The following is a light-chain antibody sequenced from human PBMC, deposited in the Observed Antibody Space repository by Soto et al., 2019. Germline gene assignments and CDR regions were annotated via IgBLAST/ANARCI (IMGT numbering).Light chain of an antibody. J-gene: IGKJ4*01. Sequence: IQLTQSPSSLSASVGDRVTITCRASQGISSNLAWYQQRPGKAPQLLISAASTLQSGVPSRFSGSGSGTDFTLTISSLQPEDFATHYCQQLNSYPLTFGGGTKVDIK. CDR1: QGISSN. V-gene: IGKV1-9*01. CDR3: QQLNSYPLT. CDR2: AAS.